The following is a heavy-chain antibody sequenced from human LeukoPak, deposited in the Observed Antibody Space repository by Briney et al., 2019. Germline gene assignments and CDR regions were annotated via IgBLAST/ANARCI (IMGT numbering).Heavy chain of an antibody. Sequence: ASVKVSCKASGYTFTSYYMHWVRQAPGQGLEWMGIINPSGGSTSYAQKFQGRVTMTRDMSTSTVYMELSSLRSDDTAVYYCARAYYGDYYYYYYMDVWGKGATVTVSS. D-gene: IGHD4-17*01. CDR1: GYTFTSYY. V-gene: IGHV1-46*01. J-gene: IGHJ6*03. CDR3: ARAYYGDYYYYYYMDV. CDR2: INPSGGST.